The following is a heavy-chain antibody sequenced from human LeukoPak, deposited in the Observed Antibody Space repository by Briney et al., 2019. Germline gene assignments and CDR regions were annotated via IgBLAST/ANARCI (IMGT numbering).Heavy chain of an antibody. V-gene: IGHV3-7*03. D-gene: IGHD2-2*03. CDR2: IKQDGSEK. J-gene: IGHJ4*02. CDR3: ARTDGYCSSTSCYAYRGYFDY. Sequence: GGSLRLSCAASGFTFSSYWMSWVRQAPGKGLEWVANIKQDGSEKYYVDSVKGRFTIPRDNAKNSLYLQMNSLRAEDTAVYYCARTDGYCSSTSCYAYRGYFDYWGQGTLVTVSS. CDR1: GFTFSSYW.